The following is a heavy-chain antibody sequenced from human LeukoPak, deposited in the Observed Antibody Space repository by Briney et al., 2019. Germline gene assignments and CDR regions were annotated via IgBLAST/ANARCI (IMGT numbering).Heavy chain of an antibody. J-gene: IGHJ5*02. V-gene: IGHV4-4*07. CDR1: RGSISSYI. Sequence: SETLSLTCTVSRGSISSYILSWIRQPAGKRLEWIGRIYTSGSTNYNPSLKSRVTISVDKSKNQFSLKLSSVTAADTAVYYCAGEYCSGGSCFINCFDHWGQGTLVTVSS. CDR3: AGEYCSGGSCFINCFDH. D-gene: IGHD2-15*01. CDR2: IYTSGST.